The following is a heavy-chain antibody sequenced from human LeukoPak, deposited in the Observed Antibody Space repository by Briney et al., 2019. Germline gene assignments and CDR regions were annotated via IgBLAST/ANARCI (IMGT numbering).Heavy chain of an antibody. Sequence: SVKVSCKASGGTFSSYAISWVRQAPGQGLEWMGRIIPNFGIANYAQKFQGRVTITADKSTSTAYMELSSLRSEDTAVYYCARVDTAMPEDYWGQGTLVTVSS. CDR1: GGTFSSYA. D-gene: IGHD5-18*01. CDR2: IIPNFGIA. J-gene: IGHJ4*02. CDR3: ARVDTAMPEDY. V-gene: IGHV1-69*04.